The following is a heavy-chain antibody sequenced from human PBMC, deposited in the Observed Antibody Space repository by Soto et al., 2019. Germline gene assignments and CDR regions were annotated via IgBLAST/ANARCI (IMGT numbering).Heavy chain of an antibody. D-gene: IGHD5-18*01. V-gene: IGHV3-11*01. CDR1: GFTFSDYY. Sequence: PXVSLRLSCAASGFTFSDYYMSWIRQAPGKGLEWVSYISSSGSTIYYADSVKGRFTISRDNAKNSLYLQMNSLRAEDTAMYYCESGYSYGQGAFDIWGQGTMVTVSS. CDR2: ISSSGSTI. J-gene: IGHJ3*02. CDR3: ESGYSYGQGAFDI.